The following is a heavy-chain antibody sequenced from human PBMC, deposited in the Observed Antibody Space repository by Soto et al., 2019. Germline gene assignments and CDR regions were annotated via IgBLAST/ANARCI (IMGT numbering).Heavy chain of an antibody. J-gene: IGHJ4*02. CDR2: IWYDGSNK. CDR3: ARGHSTYDSSGYFPYFDY. V-gene: IGHV3-33*01. CDR1: GFTFSSYG. D-gene: IGHD3-22*01. Sequence: GGSLRLSCAASGFTFSSYGMHWVRQAPGKGLKGVAVIWYDGSNKYYADSVKGRFTISRDNSKNTLYLQMNSLRAEDTAVYYCARGHSTYDSSGYFPYFDYWGQGTLVTVSS.